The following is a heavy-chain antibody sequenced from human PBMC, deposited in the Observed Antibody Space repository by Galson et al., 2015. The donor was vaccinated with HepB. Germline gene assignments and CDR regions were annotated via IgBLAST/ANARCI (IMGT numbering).Heavy chain of an antibody. CDR1: RYNFTNYW. Sequence: SSAEVTRPGESLKNSCMGSRYNFTNYWIAWVRQGPGKGLEWMGISHPENSDTRISPSFRGQVTISADKSITTAYLQWSSLKAADTGMYYCARRRLYSSAPDHWGQGTLVTVSS. CDR3: ARRRLYSSAPDH. CDR2: SHPENSDT. J-gene: IGHJ4*02. V-gene: IGHV5-51*03. D-gene: IGHD6-19*01.